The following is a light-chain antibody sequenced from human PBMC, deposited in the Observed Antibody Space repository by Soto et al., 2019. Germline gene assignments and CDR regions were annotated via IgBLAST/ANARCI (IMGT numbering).Light chain of an antibody. V-gene: IGKV1-39*01. CDR3: QQFAISTT. CDR1: QSISSY. J-gene: IGKJ1*01. CDR2: DAS. Sequence: DIPMTQSPSSLSASVGDRFTITCRASQSISSYLNWYQQKPGKAPKLLIYDASSLESGVPSRFSGSGSGTEFTLTISSLQPDDFATYYCQQFAISTTFGQGTKVDIK.